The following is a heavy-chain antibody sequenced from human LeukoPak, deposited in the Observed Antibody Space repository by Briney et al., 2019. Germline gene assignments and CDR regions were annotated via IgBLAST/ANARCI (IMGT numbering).Heavy chain of an antibody. CDR1: GFTFDNYW. V-gene: IGHV3-7*01. Sequence: GGSLRLSCEASGFTFDNYWMSWVRQAPGKGLEWVANIKQDGSEKYYVDSVKGRFTISRDNAKNSLFLQMNGLGAEDTAVYYCAVYSSGWYNTFDIWGQGTMVTVSS. D-gene: IGHD6-19*01. J-gene: IGHJ3*02. CDR3: AVYSSGWYNTFDI. CDR2: IKQDGSEK.